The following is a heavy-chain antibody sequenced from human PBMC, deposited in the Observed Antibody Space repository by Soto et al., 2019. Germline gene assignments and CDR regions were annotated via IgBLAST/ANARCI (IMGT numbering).Heavy chain of an antibody. Sequence: QLQLQASGPGLVKPSETLSLTCTVSGGSISSSSYYWGWIRQPPGKGLEWIGSIYYSGSTYYNPSLKGRVTIAVDTSKNQFSLKLSSVTAADTAVDYCARRISSSPVYFDYWGQGTLLTVSS. CDR3: ARRISSSPVYFDY. J-gene: IGHJ4*02. V-gene: IGHV4-39*01. D-gene: IGHD6-13*01. CDR2: IYYSGST. CDR1: GGSISSSSYY.